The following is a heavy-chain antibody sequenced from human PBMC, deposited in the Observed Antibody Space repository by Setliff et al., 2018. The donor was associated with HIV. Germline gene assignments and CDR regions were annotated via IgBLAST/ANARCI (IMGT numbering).Heavy chain of an antibody. Sequence: ASVKVSCKTSGGTFSIFSITWVRQAPGQGLEWMGGIIPMFGTANYAQKFQGRVTITADESTSTAYMELSSLRSEDTAVYYCARDEGSGWPLDYWGQGTLVTVSS. CDR3: ARDEGSGWPLDY. J-gene: IGHJ4*02. CDR2: IIPMFGTA. V-gene: IGHV1-69*13. D-gene: IGHD6-19*01. CDR1: GGTFSIFS.